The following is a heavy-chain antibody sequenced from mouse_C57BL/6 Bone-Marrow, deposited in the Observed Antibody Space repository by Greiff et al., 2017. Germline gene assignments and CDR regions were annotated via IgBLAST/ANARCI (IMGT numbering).Heavy chain of an antibody. CDR2: ILPGSGCT. Sequence: VMLVESGAELMKPGASVKLSCKATGFTFTGYWIEWVKQRPGHGLEWIGEILPGSGCTNYNEKFKGKATFTADTSSNTPYMQLSSLTTEDSAIFDCAREFRLGFAYWGQGTMVTVSA. V-gene: IGHV1-9*01. CDR3: AREFRLGFAY. D-gene: IGHD4-1*01. CDR1: GFTFTGYW. J-gene: IGHJ3*01.